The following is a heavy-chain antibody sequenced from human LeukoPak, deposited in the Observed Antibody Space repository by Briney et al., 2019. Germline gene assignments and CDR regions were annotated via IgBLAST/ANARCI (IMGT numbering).Heavy chain of an antibody. CDR1: GFTVSSYV. V-gene: IGHV3-23*01. Sequence: GGSLRLSCEAPGFTVSSYVMTWVRLAPGKGLDWVSAFSATDGSAQYAESVKGRFTISRDNSKNSLYLQMNSLRDEDTAVYYCAKARIAAAGTGAFDVWGQGTMVTVSS. J-gene: IGHJ3*01. D-gene: IGHD6-13*01. CDR2: FSATDGSA. CDR3: AKARIAAAGTGAFDV.